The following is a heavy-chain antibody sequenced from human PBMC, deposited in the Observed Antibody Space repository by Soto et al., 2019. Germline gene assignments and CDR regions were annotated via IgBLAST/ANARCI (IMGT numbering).Heavy chain of an antibody. V-gene: IGHV3-7*01. J-gene: IGHJ4*02. CDR1: GFTFSKYW. CDR3: ARLGYHDDTSGYRRQ. D-gene: IGHD3-22*01. Sequence: PGGSLRLSCAASGFTFSKYWMSWVRQAPWKGLEWVANIKEDGIEKYYVDSVEGRFTISRDNAKNSLYLQMNSLRVEDTAVYYCARLGYHDDTSGYRRQGGPGTLVNV. CDR2: IKEDGIEK.